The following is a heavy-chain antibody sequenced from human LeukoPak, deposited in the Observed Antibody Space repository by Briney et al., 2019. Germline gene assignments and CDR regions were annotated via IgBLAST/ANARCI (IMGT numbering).Heavy chain of an antibody. J-gene: IGHJ4*02. CDR1: GFTFSSSW. Sequence: GGSLRLSCAASGFTFSSSWMSWVRQAPGKGLEWVATIQPDGSEKYYVDFVKGRFTISRDNAENSLYLQMDSLRAEDTAVYYCARDNYGDYQYWGQGTLITVSS. V-gene: IGHV3-7*05. CDR2: IQPDGSEK. CDR3: ARDNYGDYQY. D-gene: IGHD4-17*01.